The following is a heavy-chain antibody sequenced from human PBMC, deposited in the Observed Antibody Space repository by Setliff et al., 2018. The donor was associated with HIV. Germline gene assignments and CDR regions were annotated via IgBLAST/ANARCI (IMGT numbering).Heavy chain of an antibody. J-gene: IGHJ6*02. CDR2: IYNSGNS. CDR1: GDPISNHY. CDR3: ARVEAKVRGAPYGMDV. V-gene: IGHV4-59*11. Sequence: ASETLSLTCTVSGDPISNHYWNWIRQPPGKGLEWIATIYNSGNSVSNPSLKSRLTISIDTSKNHFSLTLNSVTAADSAVYYCARVEAKVRGAPYGMDVWGQGTTVTVSS. D-gene: IGHD3-10*01.